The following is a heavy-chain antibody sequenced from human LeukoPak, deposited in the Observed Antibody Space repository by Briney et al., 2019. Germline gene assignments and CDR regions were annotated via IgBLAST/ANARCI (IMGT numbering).Heavy chain of an antibody. J-gene: IGHJ4*02. CDR2: ISYDGSNK. D-gene: IGHD2-15*01. V-gene: IGHV3-30*03. Sequence: GGSLRLSCAASGFTFSSYAMHWVRQAPGKGLYWVAVISYDGSNKDYADSVKGRFPISRDNAKNPLFLQMHSLRAEDTAVYYCARDGAWGGYSRPDQWGQGTLVTVSS. CDR3: ARDGAWGGYSRPDQ. CDR1: GFTFSSYA.